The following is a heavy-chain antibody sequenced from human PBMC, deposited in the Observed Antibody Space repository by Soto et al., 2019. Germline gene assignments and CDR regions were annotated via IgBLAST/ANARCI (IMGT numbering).Heavy chain of an antibody. V-gene: IGHV4-59*01. CDR3: ARVGGDGYNYGTLFDY. Sequence: LSLTCTVSGGSISSYYRSWIRQPPGKGLEWIGYIYYSGSTNYNPSLKSRVTISVDTSKNQFSLKLSSVTAADTAVYYCARVGGDGYNYGTLFDYWGQGTLVTVSS. CDR1: GGSISSYY. D-gene: IGHD1-1*01. CDR2: IYYSGST. J-gene: IGHJ4*02.